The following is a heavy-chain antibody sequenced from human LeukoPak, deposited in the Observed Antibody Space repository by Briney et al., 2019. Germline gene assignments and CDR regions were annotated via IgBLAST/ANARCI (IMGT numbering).Heavy chain of an antibody. V-gene: IGHV4-31*03. CDR2: IYYSGST. D-gene: IGHD3-3*01. CDR1: GGSISSGDYY. Sequence: PSETLSLTCTVSGGSISSGDYYWSWIRQHPGKGLEWIGYIYYSGSTYYNPSLKSRVTISVDTSKNQFSLKLSSVTAADTAVYYCARAGRDFWSGFRVDYWGQGTLVTVSS. CDR3: ARAGRDFWSGFRVDY. J-gene: IGHJ4*02.